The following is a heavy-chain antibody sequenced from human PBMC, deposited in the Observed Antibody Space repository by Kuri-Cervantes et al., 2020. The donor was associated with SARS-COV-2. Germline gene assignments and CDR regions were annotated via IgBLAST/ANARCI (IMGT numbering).Heavy chain of an antibody. Sequence: ASVKVSCKASGYTFTSYGISWVRQAPGQGLEWMGWISAYNGNTNYAQKPQGRVTMTTDKSTSTAYMELRSLRCDDTAVYYCSGVYCSGGSCYSLDYWGQGTLVTVSS. CDR3: SGVYCSGGSCYSLDY. CDR2: ISAYNGNT. V-gene: IGHV1-18*01. J-gene: IGHJ4*02. D-gene: IGHD2-15*01. CDR1: GYTFTSYG.